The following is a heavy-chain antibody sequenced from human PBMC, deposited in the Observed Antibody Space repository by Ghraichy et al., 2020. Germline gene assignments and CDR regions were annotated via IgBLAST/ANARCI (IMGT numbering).Heavy chain of an antibody. D-gene: IGHD7-27*01. CDR3: TTDKRLGNWGSGGDFDY. CDR2: IRNKTAGGPT. V-gene: IGHV3-15*01. J-gene: IGHJ4*02. CDR1: GFTFSNAW. Sequence: GGSLRLSCAASGFTFSNAWMSWVRQAPGKGLEWVGRIRNKTAGGPTDYAAPVKGRFIISRDDSKNTLYLQMNSLKTEDTALYYCTTDKRLGNWGSGGDFDYWGQGTLVTVSS.